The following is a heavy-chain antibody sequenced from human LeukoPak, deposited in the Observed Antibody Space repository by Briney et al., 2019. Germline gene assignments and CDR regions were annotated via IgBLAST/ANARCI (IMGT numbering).Heavy chain of an antibody. Sequence: PGRSLRLSCAASGFTFSSYGMHWVRQAPGKGLGWVAVIWYDGSNKYYADSVKGRFTVSRDNSKNTLYLQMNSLRAEDTAVYYCAASGMDVWGRGTTVTVSS. V-gene: IGHV3-33*01. CDR3: AASGMDV. CDR2: IWYDGSNK. CDR1: GFTFSSYG. J-gene: IGHJ6*02.